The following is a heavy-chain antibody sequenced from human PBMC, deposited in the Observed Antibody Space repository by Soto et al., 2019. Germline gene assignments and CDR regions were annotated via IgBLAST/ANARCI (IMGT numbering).Heavy chain of an antibody. CDR1: GGTFSSDT. CDR2: IIPIVTIV. V-gene: IGHV1-69*02. D-gene: IGHD5-18*01. J-gene: IGHJ5*01. CDR3: ARTEGTALGPDS. Sequence: QVQLVQSGAEVKKPGSSVKVSCKASGGTFSSDTISWVRQAPGQGLEWMGRIIPIVTIVTYAPKFQGRLTITADKSTSTAYMELSSLRSYDTAVYYCARTEGTALGPDSWVQGTLVTVSS.